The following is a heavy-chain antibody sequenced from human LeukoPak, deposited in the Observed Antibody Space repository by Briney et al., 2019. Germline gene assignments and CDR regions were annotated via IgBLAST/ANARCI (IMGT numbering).Heavy chain of an antibody. J-gene: IGHJ6*03. CDR2: IYDNGNT. CDR1: GGSISYHS. D-gene: IGHD1-26*01. CDR3: ARLGSAATGAPPYYYYYVDV. V-gene: IGHV4-59*11. Sequence: PSETLSLTCTVSGGSISYHSWSWIRQTPVKGLEWIANIYDNGNTDYSPSLQSRVTISTDTSETQFSLRLKSVTAADTAVYYCARLGSAATGAPPYYYYYVDVWGKGTTVTVPS.